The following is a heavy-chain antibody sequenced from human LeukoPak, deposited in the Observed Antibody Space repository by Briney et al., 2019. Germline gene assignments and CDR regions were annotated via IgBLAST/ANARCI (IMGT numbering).Heavy chain of an antibody. CDR1: GYTLTELS. D-gene: IGHD1-26*01. CDR2: FDPEDGET. J-gene: IGHJ3*02. CDR3: ARMTDSGSYPHEELFDI. Sequence: ASVKVSCKVSGYTLTELSMHWVRQAPGKGHEWMGGFDPEDGETIYAQKFQGRVTMTEDTSTDTAYMELSSLRSEDTAVYYCARMTDSGSYPHEELFDIWGQGTMVTVSS. V-gene: IGHV1-24*01.